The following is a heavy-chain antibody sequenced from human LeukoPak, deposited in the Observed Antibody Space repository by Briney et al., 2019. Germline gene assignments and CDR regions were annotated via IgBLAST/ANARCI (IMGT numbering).Heavy chain of an antibody. D-gene: IGHD4-17*01. Sequence: GRTLRLSCAASRFTFSNYGMSWVRQAPGKGLVWVSAISGSGALTYYADSVKGRFTISRDNSNNTLYLQMKSLRAEDTAVYYCAKDQRAVTSGFDSWGQGTLVTVSS. CDR2: ISGSGALT. CDR3: AKDQRAVTSGFDS. J-gene: IGHJ4*02. V-gene: IGHV3-23*01. CDR1: RFTFSNYG.